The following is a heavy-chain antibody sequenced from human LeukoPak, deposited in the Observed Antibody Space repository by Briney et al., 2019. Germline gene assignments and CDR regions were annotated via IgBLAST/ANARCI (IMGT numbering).Heavy chain of an antibody. CDR1: GFTFSSYW. D-gene: IGHD4-17*01. J-gene: IGHJ5*02. CDR2: INTYGTST. CDR3: ARGSTTVTTKDWFDP. Sequence: GGSLRLSCAASGFTFSSYWMHWVRQGPGKGLVWVARINTYGTSTTYGDSVEGRFTISRDNAKNTLDLEINSLRDDDTAVYYCARGSTTVTTKDWFDPWGQGTQVTVSS. V-gene: IGHV3-74*03.